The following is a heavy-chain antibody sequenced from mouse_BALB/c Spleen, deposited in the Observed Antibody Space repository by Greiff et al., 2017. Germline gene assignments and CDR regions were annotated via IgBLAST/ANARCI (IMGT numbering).Heavy chain of an antibody. J-gene: IGHJ4*01. CDR3: TRGMGLGVDY. D-gene: IGHD2-14*01. CDR2: IDPETGGT. CDR1: GYTFTDYE. Sequence: VQLQQSGAELVRPGASVTLSCKASGYTFTDYEMHWVKQTPVHGLEWIGAIDPETGGTAYNQKFKGKATLTADKSSSTAYMELRSLTSEDSAVYYCTRGMGLGVDYWGQGTSVTVSS. V-gene: IGHV1-15*01.